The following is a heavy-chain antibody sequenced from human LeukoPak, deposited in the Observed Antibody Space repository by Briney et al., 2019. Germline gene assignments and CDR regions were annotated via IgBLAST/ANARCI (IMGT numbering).Heavy chain of an antibody. CDR1: GGSISSYY. D-gene: IGHD2-2*01. J-gene: IGHJ6*03. Sequence: SETLSLTCTVSGGSISSYYWSWIRQPPGKGLEWIGYIYYSGSTNYNPSLKSRVTISVDTSKNQFSLKLSSVTAADTAVYYCARAWEYCSSTSCYPYYMDVWGKGTTVTVSS. CDR2: IYYSGST. CDR3: ARAWEYCSSTSCYPYYMDV. V-gene: IGHV4-59*01.